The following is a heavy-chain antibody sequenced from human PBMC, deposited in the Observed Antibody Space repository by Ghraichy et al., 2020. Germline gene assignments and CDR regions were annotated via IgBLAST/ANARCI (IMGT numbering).Heavy chain of an antibody. Sequence: GESLNISCTASGLTFGFYAMYWVRQAPGKELEWVAVISYDENNKYYVDSVKGRFTISRDNSKNTLYLQMNSLRPEDTAVYYCAKDRYSSSWYKGYPYNYGMEVWGQGTTVTVSS. V-gene: IGHV3-30-3*01. CDR1: GLTFGFYA. CDR3: AKDRYSSSWYKGYPYNYGMEV. CDR2: ISYDENNK. D-gene: IGHD6-13*01. J-gene: IGHJ6*02.